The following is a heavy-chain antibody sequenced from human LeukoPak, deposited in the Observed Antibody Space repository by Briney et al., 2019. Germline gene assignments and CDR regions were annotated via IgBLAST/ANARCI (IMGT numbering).Heavy chain of an antibody. CDR3: AGIAAAGTDY. CDR1: GGSFSGYY. Sequence: PSETLSLTCAVYGGSFSGYYWSWIRQPPRKGLEWIGEINHSGSTNYNPSLKSRVTISVDTSKNQFSLKLSSVTAADTAVYYCAGIAAAGTDYWGQGTLVTVSS. D-gene: IGHD6-13*01. J-gene: IGHJ4*02. V-gene: IGHV4-34*01. CDR2: INHSGST.